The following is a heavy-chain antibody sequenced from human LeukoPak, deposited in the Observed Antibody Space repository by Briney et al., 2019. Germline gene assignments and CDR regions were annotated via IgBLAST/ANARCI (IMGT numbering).Heavy chain of an antibody. Sequence: SSETLSLTCAVYGGSFSGYYWSWIRQPPGKGLEWIGEINHSGSTNYNPSLKSRVTISVDTSKNQFSLKLSSVTAADTAVYDCARHISSGWYDMRYFDCWGQGTLVTVPS. CDR1: GGSFSGYY. CDR2: INHSGST. CDR3: ARHISSGWYDMRYFDC. D-gene: IGHD6-19*01. V-gene: IGHV4-34*01. J-gene: IGHJ4*02.